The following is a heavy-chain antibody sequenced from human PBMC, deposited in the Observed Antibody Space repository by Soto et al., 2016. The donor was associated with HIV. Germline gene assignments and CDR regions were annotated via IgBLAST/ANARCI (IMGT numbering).Heavy chain of an antibody. Sequence: EVQLLESGGGLVQPGGSLRLSCAASGFTFSSYAMSWVRQAPGKGLEWVSAISGSGGSTYYADSVKGRFTISRDNSKNTLYLQMNSLRAEDTAVYYCAKADHWNDLRRYGGYYGMDVWGQGTTVTVSS. CDR1: GFTFSSYA. D-gene: IGHD1-1*01. CDR3: AKADHWNDLRRYGGYYGMDV. CDR2: ISGSGGST. J-gene: IGHJ6*02. V-gene: IGHV3-23*01.